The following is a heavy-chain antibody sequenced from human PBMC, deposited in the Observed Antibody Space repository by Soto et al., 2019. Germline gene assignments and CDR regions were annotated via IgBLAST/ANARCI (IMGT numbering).Heavy chain of an antibody. D-gene: IGHD3-16*01. V-gene: IGHV1-18*01. CDR3: ARIGVSSGHESPDFDS. CDR2: ISGFNGNT. Sequence: ASVKVSCKASGYTFNFYGITWVRQAPGQGLEWMGWISGFNGNTNYAADLQGRVAMTTDTSTSTAYMELRGLRSDDTAVYYCARIGVSSGHESPDFDSWGQGTLVTVSS. J-gene: IGHJ4*02. CDR1: GYTFNFYG.